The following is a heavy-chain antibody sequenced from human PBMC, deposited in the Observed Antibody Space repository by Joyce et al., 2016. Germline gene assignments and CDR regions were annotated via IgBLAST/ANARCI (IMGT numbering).Heavy chain of an antibody. V-gene: IGHV3-7*01. CDR3: ARDMVAATSRSYYYGMDV. CDR2: IKPDRGVK. Sequence: EVQLVVYGGGLVQPGSSLTLSCAVSGFTFISYWMSWVRQAPGKGLEWVANIKPDRGVKCYVDSVQGRCTVSRDNAMNSLYLQMSGLRAEDTAVYYCARDMVAATSRSYYYGMDVWGQGTTVTVSS. D-gene: IGHD2-15*01. CDR1: GFTFISYW. J-gene: IGHJ6*02.